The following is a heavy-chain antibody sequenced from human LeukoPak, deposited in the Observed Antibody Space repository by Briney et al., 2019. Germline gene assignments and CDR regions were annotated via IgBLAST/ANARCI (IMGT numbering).Heavy chain of an antibody. CDR2: IRYDGSNK. V-gene: IGHV3-30*02. J-gene: IGHJ2*01. Sequence: GGSLRLSCAASGFTFSSYGMHWVRQAPGKGLEWVAFIRYDGSNKYYADSVKGRFTISRDNSKNTLYPQMNSLRAEDTAVYYCAKDYYDSSGYYHAWYFDLWGRGTLVTVSS. CDR3: AKDYYDSSGYYHAWYFDL. D-gene: IGHD3-22*01. CDR1: GFTFSSYG.